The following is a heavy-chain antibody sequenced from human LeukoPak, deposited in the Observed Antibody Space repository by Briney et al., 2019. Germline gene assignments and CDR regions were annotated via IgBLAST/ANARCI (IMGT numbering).Heavy chain of an antibody. CDR3: ASSSITMVRWGAYWFDP. V-gene: IGHV1-2*02. D-gene: IGHD3-10*01. Sequence: GASVKVSCKASGYTFTGYYMHWVRQAPGQGLEWMGWINPNSGGTNYAQKFQGRVTMTRDTSISTAYMELSRLRSDDTAVYYCASSSITMVRWGAYWFDPWGQGTLVTVSS. J-gene: IGHJ5*02. CDR2: INPNSGGT. CDR1: GYTFTGYY.